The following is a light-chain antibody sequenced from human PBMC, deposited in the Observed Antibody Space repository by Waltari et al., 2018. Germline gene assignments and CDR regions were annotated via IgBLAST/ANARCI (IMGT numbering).Light chain of an antibody. Sequence: DVVMTQSPDALAVSLGERATINCTSSQSLLYTSNNTNYLAWNQQKPGQPPKILSYWASIRESGVPDRFSGSWSGTDFTLTISGLQAEDVASYFCLQYLHTPRTFGQGTKVEIK. J-gene: IGKJ1*01. CDR3: LQYLHTPRT. CDR1: QSLLYTSNNTNY. CDR2: WAS. V-gene: IGKV4-1*01.